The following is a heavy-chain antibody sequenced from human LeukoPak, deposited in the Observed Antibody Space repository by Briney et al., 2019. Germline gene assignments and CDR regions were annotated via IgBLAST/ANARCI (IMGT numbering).Heavy chain of an antibody. D-gene: IGHD5-24*01. CDR2: VTGSGADT. Sequence: GGSLRLSCAASGFTFNTFEMTWVRQAPGKGLEWVSAVTGSGADTYYAGSVQGRFTVSRDNTKNTLFLHMNNLRAEDTAKYYCAFGRDGYAHFLDHWGQGTLVTVSS. CDR1: GFTFNTFE. V-gene: IGHV3-23*01. J-gene: IGHJ4*02. CDR3: AFGRDGYAHFLDH.